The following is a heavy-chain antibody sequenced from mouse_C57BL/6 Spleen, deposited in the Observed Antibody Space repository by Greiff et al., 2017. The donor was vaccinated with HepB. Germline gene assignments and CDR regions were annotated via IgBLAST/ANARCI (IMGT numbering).Heavy chain of an antibody. D-gene: IGHD2-4*01. J-gene: IGHJ3*01. CDR1: GFTFSDYG. CDR3: ATYDYDFSWFDY. V-gene: IGHV5-17*01. CDR2: ISSGSSTI. Sequence: EVKLVESGGGLVKPGGSLKLSCAASGFTFSDYGMHWVRQAPEKGLEWVAYISSGSSTIYYADTVKGRFTISRDNAKNTLFLQMTSLRSEDTAMYYCATYDYDFSWFDYWGQGTLVTVSA.